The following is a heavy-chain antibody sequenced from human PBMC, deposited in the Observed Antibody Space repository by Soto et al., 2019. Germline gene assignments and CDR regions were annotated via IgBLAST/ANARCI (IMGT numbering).Heavy chain of an antibody. V-gene: IGHV3-66*01. CDR3: SFQAEDGIRHLGTVSAFLLNRSSDL. CDR2: VYDDGRT. J-gene: IGHJ2*01. D-gene: IGHD1-1*01. Sequence: KGLEWVSVVYDDGRTYYADSVTDRFTISRDNSKNTLYLQMNSLRAEDTAVYFFSFQAEDGIRHLGTVSAFLLNRSSDL.